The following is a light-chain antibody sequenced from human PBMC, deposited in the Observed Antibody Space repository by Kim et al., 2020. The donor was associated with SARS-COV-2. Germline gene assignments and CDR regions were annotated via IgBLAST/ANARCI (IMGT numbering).Light chain of an antibody. V-gene: IGLV3-1*01. CDR3: QAWDSSTVV. J-gene: IGLJ2*01. CDR2: QDN. Sequence: SYELTQPPSVSVSPGQTASITCSGDKLEDKYACWYQQKPGQSPVLVIYQDNRRPSGIHERFSGSNSGNTATLTISGTQAMDEGDYYCQAWDSSTVVFGGGTQLTVL. CDR1: KLEDKY.